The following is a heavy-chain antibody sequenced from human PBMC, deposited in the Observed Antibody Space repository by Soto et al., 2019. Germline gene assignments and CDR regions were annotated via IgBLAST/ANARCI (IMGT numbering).Heavy chain of an antibody. CDR1: GASFSDSY. CDR3: AREVPSRYFDL. Sequence: QVRLQQWGAGLLKPSETLSLTCAVYGASFSDSYWNWIRQPPGKGLEWIGEINHNGSTIYNTSLESRVTISLDTPRKQFTLKMRSATAADTAVYYCAREVPSRYFDLWGRGTPVTVSS. D-gene: IGHD1-1*01. J-gene: IGHJ2*01. CDR2: INHNGST. V-gene: IGHV4-34*01.